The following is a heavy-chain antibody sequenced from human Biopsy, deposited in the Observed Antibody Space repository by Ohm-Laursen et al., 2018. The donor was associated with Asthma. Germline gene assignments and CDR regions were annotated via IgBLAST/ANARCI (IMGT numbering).Heavy chain of an antibody. CDR2: ISFDGTNR. V-gene: IGHV3-30*18. CDR3: AKEGFPGGEPPGGADL. CDR1: GFSFSNYG. D-gene: IGHD1-14*01. J-gene: IGHJ5*02. Sequence: SLRLSCAASGFSFSNYGMHWVRQAPGKGLDWVAVISFDGTNRNYTDSVKGRFTISRDNSRNTLHLEMNSLRAEDTAVYFCAKEGFPGGEPPGGADLRGQGTLVTVSS.